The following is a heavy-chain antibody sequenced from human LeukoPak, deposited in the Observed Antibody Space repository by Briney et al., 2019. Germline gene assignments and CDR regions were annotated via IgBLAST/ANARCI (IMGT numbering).Heavy chain of an antibody. CDR3: ARAYMTSYMDV. CDR1: GFTFSSYG. J-gene: IGHJ6*03. Sequence: PATCLRLSCAASGFTFSSYGFHWVRRPHGKGVDWVAIIWHDGSKKFYAGSVKVRFAISRDSSKSTVFLQMNTLRAEDTALYYCARAYMTSYMDVWGQGTTVTVSS. V-gene: IGHV3-33*01. D-gene: IGHD1-14*01. CDR2: IWHDGSKK.